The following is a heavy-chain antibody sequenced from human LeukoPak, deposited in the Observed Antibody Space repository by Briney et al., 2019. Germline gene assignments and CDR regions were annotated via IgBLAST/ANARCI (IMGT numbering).Heavy chain of an antibody. CDR3: ARLGIAAWIPHYFDY. Sequence: ASVKVSCKASGYTFTSYGISWVRQAPGQGLEWMGWISAYNGNTNYAQKLQGRVTMTTDTFTSTAYMELRSLRSDDTAVYYCARLGIAAWIPHYFDYWGQGTLVTVSS. V-gene: IGHV1-18*01. J-gene: IGHJ4*02. D-gene: IGHD6-13*01. CDR1: GYTFTSYG. CDR2: ISAYNGNT.